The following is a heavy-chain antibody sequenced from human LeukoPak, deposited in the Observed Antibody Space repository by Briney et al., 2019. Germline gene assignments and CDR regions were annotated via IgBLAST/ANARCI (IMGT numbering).Heavy chain of an antibody. CDR1: GYTFTSYY. CDR2: INPSGGST. V-gene: IGHV1-46*01. D-gene: IGHD3-3*01. CDR3: ARRKQTEIFGVVIDNWFDP. J-gene: IGHJ5*02. Sequence: ASVTVSCKASGYTFTSYYMHWVRQAPGQGLEWMGIINPSGGSTSYAQKFQGRVTMTRDTSTSTVYMELSSLRSEDTAVYYCARRKQTEIFGVVIDNWFDPWGQGTLVTVSS.